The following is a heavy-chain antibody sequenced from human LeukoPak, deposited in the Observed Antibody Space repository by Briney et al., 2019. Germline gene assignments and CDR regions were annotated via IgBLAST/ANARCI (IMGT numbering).Heavy chain of an antibody. CDR2: IIPIFGTA. D-gene: IGHD4-11*01. CDR1: GGTFSSYA. J-gene: IGHJ6*03. Sequence: ASVKVSCKASGGTFSSYAISWVRQAPGQGLEWMGGIIPIFGTANYAQKFQGRVTITTDESTSTAYMELSSLRSEDTAVYYCARDLTTVTTENYYYYMDVWGKGTTVTVSS. CDR3: ARDLTTVTTENYYYYMDV. V-gene: IGHV1-69*05.